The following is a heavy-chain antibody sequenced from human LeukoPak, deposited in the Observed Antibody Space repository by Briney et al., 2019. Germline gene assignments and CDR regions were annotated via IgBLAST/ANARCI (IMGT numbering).Heavy chain of an antibody. CDR2: IYYSGST. CDR3: ARGVGTGPVDY. CDR1: GGSISSGDYY. D-gene: IGHD4-23*01. Sequence: SETLSLTCTVSGGSISSGDYYWGWVRQPPGRCREWIEYIYYSGSTYYNPSLKSRVTLSVDTSKNHFSLKLSSVTAADTAVYYCARGVGTGPVDYWGQGTLVTVSS. V-gene: IGHV4-30-4*08. J-gene: IGHJ4*02.